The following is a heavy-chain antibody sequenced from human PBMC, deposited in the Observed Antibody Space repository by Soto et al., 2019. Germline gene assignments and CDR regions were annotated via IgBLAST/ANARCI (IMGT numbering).Heavy chain of an antibody. CDR2: IDWDDDK. D-gene: IGHD3-22*01. J-gene: IGHJ4*02. Sequence: SGPRWEPTQTLTLTCTFSGFSLSTSGMCVSWIRQPPGKALEWLALIDWDDDKYYSTSLKTRLTISKDTSKNQVVLTMTNMDPVDTATYYCARIRYYDSSGYLFDYWGQGTLVTVSS. CDR1: GFSLSTSGMC. V-gene: IGHV2-70*01. CDR3: ARIRYYDSSGYLFDY.